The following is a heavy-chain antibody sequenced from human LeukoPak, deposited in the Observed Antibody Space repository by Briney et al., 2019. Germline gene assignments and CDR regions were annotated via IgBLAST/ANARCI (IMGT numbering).Heavy chain of an antibody. CDR1: GGSFSGYY. CDR2: INHSGST. J-gene: IGHJ4*02. Sequence: SETLSLTCAVYGGSFSGYYWNCIRQPPGKGLEWIGEINHSGSTNYNPSLKSRVTISVDTSKNQFSLKLSSVTAADTAVYYCARGLSIAVAGTNPIFDYWGQGTLVTVSS. CDR3: ARGLSIAVAGTNPIFDY. D-gene: IGHD6-19*01. V-gene: IGHV4-34*01.